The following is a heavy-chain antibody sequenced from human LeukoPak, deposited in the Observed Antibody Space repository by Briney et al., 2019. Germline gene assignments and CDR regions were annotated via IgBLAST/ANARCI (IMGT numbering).Heavy chain of an antibody. CDR1: GFSLDSTAVG. CDR3: ARQGYGYVYFDF. CDR2: IYGSDDK. D-gene: IGHD5-18*01. Sequence: SGPTLVKPTETLTLTCTFSGFSLDSTAVGVGWVRQPPGKALEWLALIYGSDDKRYMPSLQNRLTITKDSSKNLVVLTMANVDPVDTATYYCARQGYGYVYFDFWGRGILVTVSS. V-gene: IGHV2-5*01. J-gene: IGHJ4*02.